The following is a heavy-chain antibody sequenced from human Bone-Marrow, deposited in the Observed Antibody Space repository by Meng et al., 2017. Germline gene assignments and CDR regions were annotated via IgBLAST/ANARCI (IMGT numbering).Heavy chain of an antibody. CDR3: AREEAAAGTIGYFDY. CDR1: GYTFTSYG. CDR2: ISAYNGNT. Sequence: QVQLVQSGAAVKKTGASVTVPCKASGYTFTSYGISWVRQAPGQGLEWMGWISAYNGNTNYAQKLQGRVTMTTDTSTSTAYMELRSLRSDDTAVYYCAREEAAAGTIGYFDYWGQGTRVTVSS. V-gene: IGHV1-18*01. J-gene: IGHJ4*02. D-gene: IGHD6-13*01.